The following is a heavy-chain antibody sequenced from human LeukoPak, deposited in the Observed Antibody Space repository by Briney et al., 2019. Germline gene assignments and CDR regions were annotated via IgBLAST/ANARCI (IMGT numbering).Heavy chain of an antibody. D-gene: IGHD6-6*01. CDR3: ARGKNYSTSPFDY. CDR1: GGSISSSSYY. J-gene: IGHJ4*02. Sequence: SETLSLTCTVSGGSISSSSYYWGWIRQPPGKGLEWIGSIYYSGSTYYNPSLKSRVTISVDTSKNQFSLKLSSVTAADTAVYYCARGKNYSTSPFDYWGQGTLVTVSS. CDR2: IYYSGST. V-gene: IGHV4-39*01.